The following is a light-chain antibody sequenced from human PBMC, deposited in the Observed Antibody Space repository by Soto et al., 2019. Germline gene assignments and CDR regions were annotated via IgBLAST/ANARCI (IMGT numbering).Light chain of an antibody. CDR3: QQYGSSGT. CDR1: QSVSNNY. Sequence: EIVLTQSPGTLSLSPGERATLSFWASQSVSNNYLAWYQQKPGQAPRLLIYGASNRATGIPDRFSGSGSGTDFTLTISRLEPEDFAVYHCQQYGSSGTFGQGTKVDIK. V-gene: IGKV3-20*01. CDR2: GAS. J-gene: IGKJ1*01.